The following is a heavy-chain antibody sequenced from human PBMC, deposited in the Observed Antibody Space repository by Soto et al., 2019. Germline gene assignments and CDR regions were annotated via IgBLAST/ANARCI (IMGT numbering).Heavy chain of an antibody. CDR3: ARGGVGRYCSSTSCYTWVFDY. J-gene: IGHJ4*02. D-gene: IGHD2-2*02. CDR1: GLTFNRYW. CDR2: INSEGSST. Sequence: SLRLPWAPSGLTFNRYWMHWVRQAPGRGLVWVSRINSEGSSTSDADSVKGRFTISRDNAKNTLYLQMNSLRAEDTAVYYCARGGVGRYCSSTSCYTWVFDYWGQGTLVTVSS. V-gene: IGHV3-74*01.